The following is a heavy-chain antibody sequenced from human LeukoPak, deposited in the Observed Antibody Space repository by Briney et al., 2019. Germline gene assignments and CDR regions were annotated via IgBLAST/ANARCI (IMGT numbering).Heavy chain of an antibody. V-gene: IGHV4-34*01. J-gene: IGHJ4*02. CDR2: INHSGST. CDR1: GGSFSGYY. Sequence: PSETLSLTCAVYGGSFSGYYWSWIRQPPGKGLEWIGEINHSGSTNYNPSLKSRVTISVDTSKNQFSLRLSSVTAADTAVYYCARGSPHPVTGYSSGWLDYWGQGTLVTVSS. D-gene: IGHD6-19*01. CDR3: ARGSPHPVTGYSSGWLDY.